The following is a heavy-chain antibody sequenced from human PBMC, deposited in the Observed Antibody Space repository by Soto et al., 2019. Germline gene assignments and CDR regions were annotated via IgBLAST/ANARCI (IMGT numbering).Heavy chain of an antibody. CDR1: GASISSSY. V-gene: IGHV4-59*01. Sequence: LSLTCTVSGASISSSYWSWIRQSPGKGLEWIAYIYHTGSTNYNPSLKSRATISVDTSKSQFSLNLTSLTTADTAVYFCARGGNRYSNTASGVGGFDYWGQGSLVTVSS. CDR2: IYHTGST. J-gene: IGHJ4*02. D-gene: IGHD5-12*01. CDR3: ARGGNRYSNTASGVGGFDY.